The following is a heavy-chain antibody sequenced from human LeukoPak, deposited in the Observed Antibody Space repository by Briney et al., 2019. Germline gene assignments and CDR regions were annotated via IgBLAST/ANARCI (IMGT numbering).Heavy chain of an antibody. Sequence: GGSLRLSCAASGFTFDDYAMHWVRQAPGKGLEWVSGISWNSGSIGYADSVKGRFTISRDNAKNSLYLQMNSLRAEDTALYYCAKGRDKYQLLSKNWFDPWGQETLVTVSS. CDR1: GFTFDDYA. CDR2: ISWNSGSI. CDR3: AKGRDKYQLLSKNWFDP. V-gene: IGHV3-9*01. J-gene: IGHJ5*02. D-gene: IGHD2-2*01.